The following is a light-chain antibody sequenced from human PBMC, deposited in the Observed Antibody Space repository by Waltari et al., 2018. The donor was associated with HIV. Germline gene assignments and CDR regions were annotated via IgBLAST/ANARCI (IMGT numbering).Light chain of an antibody. CDR2: GNI. J-gene: IGLJ3*02. Sequence: QSVLTQPPSVSGAPGPRVTIPCTGSSSHIWAGYDVHGYQHLPGTAPKLLIYGNIKRPSGVPDRFSGSKSGTSASLAITGLQAEDAADYYCQSYDSSLSGSWVFGGGTKLTVL. CDR3: QSYDSSLSGSWV. V-gene: IGLV1-40*01. CDR1: SSHIWAGYD.